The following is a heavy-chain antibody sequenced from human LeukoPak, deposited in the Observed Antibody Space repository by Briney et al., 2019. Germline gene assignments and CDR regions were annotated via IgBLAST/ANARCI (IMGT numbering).Heavy chain of an antibody. V-gene: IGHV4-34*01. J-gene: IGHJ4*02. CDR1: GGSFRGYY. CDR2: INHSGST. CDR3: ASEALALAYCGGDCYS. Sequence: SETLSLTCAVYGGSFRGYYWSWIRQPPGKGLEWIGEINHSGSTSYNPSLKSRVTISVDTSKNQFSLKLSSVTAASTTVYYCASEALALAYCGGDCYSGGQGTLVTVSS. D-gene: IGHD2-21*01.